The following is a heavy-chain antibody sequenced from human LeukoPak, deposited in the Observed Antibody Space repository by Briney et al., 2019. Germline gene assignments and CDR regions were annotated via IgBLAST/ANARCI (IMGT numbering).Heavy chain of an antibody. CDR3: ARGGEGNYDILTGYYSNYYYYYMDV. CDR2: ISAYNGNT. V-gene: IGHV1-18*01. J-gene: IGHJ6*03. Sequence: ASVKVSCKASGYTFTTYGFTWVRQAPGQGLEWMGWISAYNGNTHYAQKLQGRVTMTTDTSTSTAYMELRSLRSDDTAVYYCARGGEGNYDILTGYYSNYYYYYMDVWGKGTTVTVSS. CDR1: GYTFTTYG. D-gene: IGHD3-9*01.